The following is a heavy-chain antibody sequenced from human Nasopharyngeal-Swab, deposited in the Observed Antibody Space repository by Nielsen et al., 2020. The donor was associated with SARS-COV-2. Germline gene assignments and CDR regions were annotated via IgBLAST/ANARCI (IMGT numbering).Heavy chain of an antibody. CDR1: GFIFSDYS. V-gene: IGHV3-69-1*01. J-gene: IGHJ3*01. CDR3: ARDRDWAFDV. D-gene: IGHD2-21*01. Sequence: GESLKISCAASGFIFSDYSMNWVRQAPGKGLEWISYIRSSNDIYYSDSVKGRFTISRDHAKNSLYLQMSSLRVEDTAVYYCARDRDWAFDVWGQGAVVTV. CDR2: IRSSNDI.